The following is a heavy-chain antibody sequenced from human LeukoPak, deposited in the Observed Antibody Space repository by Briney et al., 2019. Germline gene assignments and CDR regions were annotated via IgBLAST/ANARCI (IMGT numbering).Heavy chain of an antibody. Sequence: SETLSLTCTVTGGSFSTYYWSWIRQPPGKGLEWIGHFYYSGSTNYNPSLKSRVTISVDTSRNQFSLKLTSVTAANTAVYYCARGQGGNYYLNYFDYWGQGALVTVSS. D-gene: IGHD1-26*01. CDR2: FYYSGST. V-gene: IGHV4-59*01. J-gene: IGHJ4*02. CDR3: ARGQGGNYYLNYFDY. CDR1: GGSFSTYY.